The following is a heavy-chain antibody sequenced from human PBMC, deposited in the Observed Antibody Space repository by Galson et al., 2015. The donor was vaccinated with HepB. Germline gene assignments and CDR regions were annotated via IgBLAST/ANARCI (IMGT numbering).Heavy chain of an antibody. CDR2: LSGNGYKT. CDR3: ARDPFAYSGGH. V-gene: IGHV3-23*01. D-gene: IGHD2-15*01. Sequence: SLRLSCAASGFVFSTYAMSRVRQAPGKGLEWVSALSGNGYKTYYADSVRGRFTISRDNSKNTLYLQMNSLRAEDTAVYYCARDPFAYSGGHWGQGTLVTVSS. J-gene: IGHJ4*02. CDR1: GFVFSTYA.